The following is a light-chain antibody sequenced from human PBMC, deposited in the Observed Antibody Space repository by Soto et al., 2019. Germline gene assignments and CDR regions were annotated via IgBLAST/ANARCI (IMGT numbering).Light chain of an antibody. CDR2: EVS. CDR1: SSDVGGYNY. Sequence: QSALTQPASVSRSPGQSITISCTGTSSDVGGYNYVSWYQQHPGKAPKLMIYEVSNRPSGVSNRFSGSKSGNTASLTISGLQAEDEADYYCSSYTSSSTVVVFGGGTKLTVL. V-gene: IGLV2-14*01. J-gene: IGLJ2*01. CDR3: SSYTSSSTVVV.